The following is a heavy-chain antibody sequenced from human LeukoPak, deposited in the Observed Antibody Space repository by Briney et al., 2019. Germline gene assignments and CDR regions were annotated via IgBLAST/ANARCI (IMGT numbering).Heavy chain of an antibody. CDR1: GFTFSTSS. V-gene: IGHV3-48*02. J-gene: IGHJ4*02. D-gene: IGHD3-10*01. CDR2: ISGSSSTI. CDR3: ARDYYGCFDY. Sequence: GGSLRLSCAASGFTFSTSSMDWVRQAPGKGLEGVSYISGSSSTIYYADSVKGRFTISRDNAKNSLYLQMNSLRDEDTAVYYCARDYYGCFDYWGQGILVTVSS.